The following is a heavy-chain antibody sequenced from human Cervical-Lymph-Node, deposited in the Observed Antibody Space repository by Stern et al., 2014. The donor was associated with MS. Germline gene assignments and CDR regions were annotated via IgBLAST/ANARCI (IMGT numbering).Heavy chain of an antibody. J-gene: IGHJ4*02. CDR2: IYYSGST. CDR3: SRGYGGNPIDY. CDR1: GGSISSYY. D-gene: IGHD4-23*01. Sequence: QLQLQESGPGLVKPSETLSLTCTVSGGSISSYYWSWIRQPPGKGLEWIGNIYYSGSTNYIPSLMRRVTISVYTYKNQFSLKLSSVTAAATAVYYCSRGYGGNPIDYWGQVTLVPFSS. V-gene: IGHV4-59*01.